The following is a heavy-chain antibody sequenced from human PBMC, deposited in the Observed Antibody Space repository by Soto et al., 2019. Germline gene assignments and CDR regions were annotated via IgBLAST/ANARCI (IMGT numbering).Heavy chain of an antibody. Sequence: SETLSLTCTVSGGSISSSSYYWGWIRQPPGKGLEWIGSIYYSGSTYYNPSLKSRVTISVDTSKNQFSLKLSSVTAADTAVYYCARRRETAMVQDYYYYMDVWGKGTTVTVSS. V-gene: IGHV4-39*01. CDR1: GGSISSSSYY. D-gene: IGHD5-18*01. CDR2: IYYSGST. CDR3: ARRRETAMVQDYYYYMDV. J-gene: IGHJ6*03.